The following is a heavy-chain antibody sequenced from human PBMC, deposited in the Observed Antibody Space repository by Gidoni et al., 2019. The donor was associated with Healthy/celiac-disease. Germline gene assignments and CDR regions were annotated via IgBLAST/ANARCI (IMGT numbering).Heavy chain of an antibody. Sequence: EVQLLESGGGLVQPGGSLRLSCAASGFTFSRYAMSWVRQAPGKGLEWVSAISGSGGSTYYADSVKCRFTSSRDNSKNTLYLQMNSLRAEDTAVYYCAKEGEYSSSSQIYYFDYWGQGTLVTVSS. J-gene: IGHJ4*02. CDR3: AKEGEYSSSSQIYYFDY. D-gene: IGHD6-6*01. CDR1: GFTFSRYA. V-gene: IGHV3-23*01. CDR2: ISGSGGST.